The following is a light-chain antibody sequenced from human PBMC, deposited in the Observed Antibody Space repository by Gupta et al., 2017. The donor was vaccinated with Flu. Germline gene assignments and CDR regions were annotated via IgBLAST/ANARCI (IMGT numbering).Light chain of an antibody. CDR3: YSYTSTTTRGV. Sequence: QSALTQPASVSGSPGQSITISCTGTSSDVGGFNYVSWYQHHPGRAPKLMIYEVTYRPSGISSRFSGSKSGNKASPTITGLQAEDEADDYCYSYTSTTTRGVFGGGTKLTVL. CDR2: EVT. J-gene: IGLJ2*01. V-gene: IGLV2-14*01. CDR1: SSDVGGFNY.